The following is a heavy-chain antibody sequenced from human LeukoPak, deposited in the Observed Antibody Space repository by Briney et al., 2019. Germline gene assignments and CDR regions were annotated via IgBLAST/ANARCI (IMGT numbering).Heavy chain of an antibody. CDR1: GYTFTSYD. V-gene: IGHV1-8*03. J-gene: IGHJ6*03. D-gene: IGHD6-6*01. Sequence: ASVKVSCKASGYTFTSYDINWARQATGQGLEWMGWMNPNSGNTGYAQKFQGRVTITRNTSISTAYMELSSLRSEDTAVYYCARASRVIAARFLITRKKKYYYYYMDVWGKGTTVTVSS. CDR2: MNPNSGNT. CDR3: ARASRVIAARFLITRKKKYYYYYMDV.